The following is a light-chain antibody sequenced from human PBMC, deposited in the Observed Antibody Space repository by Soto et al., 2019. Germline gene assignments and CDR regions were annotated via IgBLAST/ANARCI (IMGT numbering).Light chain of an antibody. Sequence: EIVMTQSPATLSVSPGERATLSCRASQSPGDNLAWYQQKPGQPPRVLIHRASARATGVPARFSGSGSGTEFTLIISNLQSADFAVYYCQQFNNWHLTFGGGTKVEIK. V-gene: IGKV3-15*01. CDR1: QSPGDN. J-gene: IGKJ4*01. CDR3: QQFNNWHLT. CDR2: RAS.